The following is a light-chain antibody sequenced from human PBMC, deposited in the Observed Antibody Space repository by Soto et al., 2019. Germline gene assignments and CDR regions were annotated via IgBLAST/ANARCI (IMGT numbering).Light chain of an antibody. J-gene: IGKJ4*01. Sequence: VLTQSPGTLSLSPGDSATLSCRDSQNVDSNYLAWYQQKTGQAPRLLIYGESTRATGIPARLSGSGSGTELNLTISRLQSEDFAVYYCQKYNNWPGTCGGGTKVDIK. V-gene: IGKV3-15*01. CDR1: QNVDSN. CDR3: QKYNNWPGT. CDR2: GES.